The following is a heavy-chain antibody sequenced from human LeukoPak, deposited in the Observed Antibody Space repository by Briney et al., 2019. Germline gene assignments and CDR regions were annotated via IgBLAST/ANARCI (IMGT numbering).Heavy chain of an antibody. D-gene: IGHD3-22*01. CDR1: GFTFSSYG. CDR3: ARDKGSYDSSGYYYGLIDY. V-gene: IGHV3-33*01. CDR2: IWYDGSNK. J-gene: IGHJ4*02. Sequence: GRSLRLSCAASGFTFSSYGMHWVRQAPGKGLEWVAVIWYDGSNKYYADSVKGRFTISRDNSKNTLYLQMNSLRAEDTAVYYCARDKGSYDSSGYYYGLIDYWGQGTLVTVSS.